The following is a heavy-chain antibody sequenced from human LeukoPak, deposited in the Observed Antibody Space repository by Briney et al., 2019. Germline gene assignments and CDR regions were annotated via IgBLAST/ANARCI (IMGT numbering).Heavy chain of an antibody. CDR3: ARDLQLVVVITPDDAFDI. CDR2: INPNSGGT. D-gene: IGHD3-22*01. CDR1: GYTFTGYY. J-gene: IGHJ3*02. V-gene: IGHV1-2*02. Sequence: GASVKVSCKASGYTFTGYYMHWVRQAPGQGLEWMGWINPNSGGTNYAQKFQGRVTMTRDTSISTAYMELSRLRSDDTAVYYCARDLQLVVVITPDDAFDIWDQGTMVTVSS.